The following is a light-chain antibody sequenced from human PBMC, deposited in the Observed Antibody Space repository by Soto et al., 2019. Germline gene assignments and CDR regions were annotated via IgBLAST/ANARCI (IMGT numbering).Light chain of an antibody. J-gene: IGKJ3*01. CDR1: QSVNIH. V-gene: IGKV3-15*01. Sequence: EIVITQSPATLSVYPRERATLSCKPSQSVNIHLAWYQQQPGQAPRLLIYGAYYRATGIPARFSGSGSGTDFTLTISSLQSEDFAVYYCQQYDNWTPFTFGPGTKVDIK. CDR3: QQYDNWTPFT. CDR2: GAY.